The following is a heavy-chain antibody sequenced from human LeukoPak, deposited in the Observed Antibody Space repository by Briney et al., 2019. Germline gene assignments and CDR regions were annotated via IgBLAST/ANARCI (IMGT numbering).Heavy chain of an antibody. CDR1: GFTFDDYA. J-gene: IGHJ5*02. CDR3: AKDILIRVAALGGTTPPWFDP. V-gene: IGHV3-9*01. D-gene: IGHD1-1*01. Sequence: GGSLRLSCAASGFTFDDYAMHWVRQAPGKGLEWVSGISWNSGSIGYADSVKGRFTISKDNAKNSLYLQMNSLRAEDTALYYCAKDILIRVAALGGTTPPWFDPWGQGTLVTVSS. CDR2: ISWNSGSI.